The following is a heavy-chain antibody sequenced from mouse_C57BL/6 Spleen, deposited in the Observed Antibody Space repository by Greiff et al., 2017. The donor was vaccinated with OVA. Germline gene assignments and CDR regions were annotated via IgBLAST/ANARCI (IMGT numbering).Heavy chain of an antibody. CDR2: IYPGDGDT. J-gene: IGHJ2*01. CDR3: AREGTTVVASFDY. Sequence: VKLQESGPELVKPGASVKISCKASGYAFSSSWMNWVKQRPGKGLEWIGRIYPGDGDTNYNGKFKGKATLTADKSSSTAYMQLSSLTSEDSAVYFCAREGTTVVASFDYWGQGTTLTVSS. D-gene: IGHD1-1*01. V-gene: IGHV1-82*01. CDR1: GYAFSSSW.